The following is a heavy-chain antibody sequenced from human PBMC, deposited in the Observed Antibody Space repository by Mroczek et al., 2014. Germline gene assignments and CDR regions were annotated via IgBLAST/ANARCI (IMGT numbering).Heavy chain of an antibody. D-gene: IGHD2-2*02. CDR1: GFSLSNARMG. J-gene: IGHJ6*02. CDR2: IFSNDEK. Sequence: QESGPVLVKPTETLTLTCTVSGFSLSNARMGVSWIRQPPGKALEWLAHIFSNDEKSYSTSLKSRLTISKDTSKSQVVLTMTNMDPVDTATYYCARMMWGYCSSTSCYIYYYYGMDVWGQGTTVT. V-gene: IGHV2-26*01. CDR3: ARMMWGYCSSTSCYIYYYYGMDV.